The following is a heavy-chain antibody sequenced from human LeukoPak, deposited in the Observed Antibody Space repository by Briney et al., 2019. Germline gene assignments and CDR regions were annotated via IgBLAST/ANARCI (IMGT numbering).Heavy chain of an antibody. Sequence: ASVKVSCKASGYTFTGYYVHWVRQAPGQGLEWMGWINPNTGGTNYAQKFQGRVTMTKDTSTNAAYMELNELTSDDTAVYYCGRGNKSFDPWGQGTLVTVSS. CDR3: GRGNKSFDP. V-gene: IGHV1-2*02. J-gene: IGHJ5*02. CDR2: INPNTGGT. CDR1: GYTFTGYY.